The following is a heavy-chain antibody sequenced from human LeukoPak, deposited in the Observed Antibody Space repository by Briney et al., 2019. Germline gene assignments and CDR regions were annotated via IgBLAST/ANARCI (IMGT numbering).Heavy chain of an antibody. Sequence: ETLSLTCAVYGGSFSGYYWSWVRQAPGKGLEWVPYISSSSSTIYYADSVKGRFTISRDNAKNSLCLQMNSLRAEDTAVYYCARDFDYYDSSGYYAYFQHWGQGTLVTVSS. V-gene: IGHV3-48*01. CDR2: ISSSSSTI. CDR3: ARDFDYYDSSGYYAYFQH. CDR1: GGSFSGYY. D-gene: IGHD3-22*01. J-gene: IGHJ1*01.